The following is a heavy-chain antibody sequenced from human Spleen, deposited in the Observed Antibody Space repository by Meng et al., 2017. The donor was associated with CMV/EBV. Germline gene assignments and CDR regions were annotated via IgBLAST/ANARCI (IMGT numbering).Heavy chain of an antibody. Sequence: GESLKISCAASGFILRDYWMHWVRQVPGKGLVWVSRINGDGSYAIYADSVQGRFSTSRDNAKNTVYLQMNSLRAEDTAVYYCAREGVSSWASFFDYWGQGTVVTVSS. CDR1: GFILRDYW. CDR3: AREGVSSWASFFDY. J-gene: IGHJ4*02. V-gene: IGHV3-74*01. D-gene: IGHD6-13*01. CDR2: INGDGSYA.